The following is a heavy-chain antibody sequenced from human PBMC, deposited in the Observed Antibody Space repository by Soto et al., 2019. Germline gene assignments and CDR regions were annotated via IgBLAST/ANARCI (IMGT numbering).Heavy chain of an antibody. V-gene: IGHV4-30-2*01. J-gene: IGHJ4*02. CDR1: GGSISSGDYS. D-gene: IGHD3-9*01. Sequence: SETLSLTCAVSGGSISSGDYSWNWIRQPPGKGLEWIGYIYFGGSTYYNPSLQSRVTMSVDRSRNQFSLKLNSVTAADTAVYYCARVRRDFDTSGPVDYWGQGTLVTVSS. CDR3: ARVRRDFDTSGPVDY. CDR2: IYFGGST.